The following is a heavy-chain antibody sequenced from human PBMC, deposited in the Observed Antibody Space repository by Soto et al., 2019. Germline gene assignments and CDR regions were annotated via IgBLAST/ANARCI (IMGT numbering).Heavy chain of an antibody. J-gene: IGHJ3*02. Sequence: QVLLVQSGAEVKQPGSSVKVSCQAAGGSFSSYMVSWVRQAPGQGLDYMGGIMPVFGTPTYTEKFQGRVTITADESTGTAYLELTSLKSDDTAVYYCARGVTANYMGGDAFAIWGQGTLVAVSS. CDR3: ARGVTANYMGGDAFAI. D-gene: IGHD4-4*01. CDR2: IMPVFGTP. CDR1: GGSFSSYM. V-gene: IGHV1-69*01.